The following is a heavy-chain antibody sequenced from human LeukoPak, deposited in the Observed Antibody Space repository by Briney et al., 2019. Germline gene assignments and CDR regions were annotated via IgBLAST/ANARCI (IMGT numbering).Heavy chain of an antibody. CDR2: INAGNGNI. V-gene: IGHV1-3*01. J-gene: IGHJ6*02. CDR1: GYTFTSYA. D-gene: IGHD2-2*01. CDR3: ARGYCSSTSCYMDV. Sequence: ASVKVSCKASGYTFTSYAMHWVRQAPGQRLEWMGWINAGNGNIKYSQKLQGRVTITGDTSASTAYMELSSLRSEDTAVYYCARGYCSSTSCYMDVWGQGTTVT.